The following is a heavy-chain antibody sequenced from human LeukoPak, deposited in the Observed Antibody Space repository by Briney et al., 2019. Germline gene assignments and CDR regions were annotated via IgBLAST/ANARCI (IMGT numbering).Heavy chain of an antibody. D-gene: IGHD6-13*01. J-gene: IGHJ4*02. CDR2: INSDGSST. CDR3: AKDRSSSWYFGSFDY. CDR1: GFTFSSYW. V-gene: IGHV3-74*01. Sequence: GGSLRLPCEASGFTFSSYWMHWVHQAPGKGLVWVSRINSDGSSTSYADSVKGRFTISKDNAKNTLYLQMNSLRAEDTAVYYCAKDRSSSWYFGSFDYWGQGTLVTVSS.